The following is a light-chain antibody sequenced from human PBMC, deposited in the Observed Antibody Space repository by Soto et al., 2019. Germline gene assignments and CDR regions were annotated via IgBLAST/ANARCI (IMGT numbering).Light chain of an antibody. CDR1: SSNIGSNY. V-gene: IGLV1-47*01. Sequence: QSVLTQPPSASGTPGQRVTISCFGSSSNIGSNYVYWYQQLPGTAPKLLIYRNNQRPSGVPDRFSGSKSATSASLAISGLRSEDEADYFCAAWDDSLSGVFGGGTKVTVL. CDR2: RNN. J-gene: IGLJ3*02. CDR3: AAWDDSLSGV.